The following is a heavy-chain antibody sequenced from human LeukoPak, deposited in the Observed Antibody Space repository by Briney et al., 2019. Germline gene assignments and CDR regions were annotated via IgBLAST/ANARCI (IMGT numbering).Heavy chain of an antibody. Sequence: GGSLRLSCAASGFTFSSYSMHWVRQAPGKGLEWVAVISYDGSNKYYADSVKGRFTISRDNSKNTLYLQMNSLRAEDTAVYYCAKGVHYYDSSGYYYVFDYWGQGTLVTVSS. D-gene: IGHD3-22*01. J-gene: IGHJ4*02. CDR2: ISYDGSNK. CDR3: AKGVHYYDSSGYYYVFDY. CDR1: GFTFSSYS. V-gene: IGHV3-30*18.